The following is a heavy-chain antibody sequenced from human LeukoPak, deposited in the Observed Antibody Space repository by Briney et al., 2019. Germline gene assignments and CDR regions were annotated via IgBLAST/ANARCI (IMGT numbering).Heavy chain of an antibody. CDR3: AKDPDIVVVPAKPTGFDY. Sequence: PGRSLRLSCAASGFTFSSYGMHWVRQAPGKGLEWVAVISYDGSNEYYADSVKGRFTISRDNSKNTLYLQMNSLRAEDTAVYYCAKDPDIVVVPAKPTGFDYWGQGTLVTVSS. CDR1: GFTFSSYG. CDR2: ISYDGSNE. V-gene: IGHV3-30*18. D-gene: IGHD2-2*01. J-gene: IGHJ4*02.